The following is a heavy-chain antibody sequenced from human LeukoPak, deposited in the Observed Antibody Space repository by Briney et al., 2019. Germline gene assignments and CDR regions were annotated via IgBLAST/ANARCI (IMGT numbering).Heavy chain of an antibody. CDR2: ISSSSSYT. CDR3: ARNYYGSSALDAFDI. D-gene: IGHD3-22*01. J-gene: IGHJ3*02. CDR1: GFTFSDYY. Sequence: PGGSLRLSCAASGFTFSDYYMSWIRQAPGKGLEWVSYISSSSSYTNYADSVKGRFTISRDNAKNSLYLQMNSLRAEDTAVYYCARNYYGSSALDAFDIWGQGTMVTVSS. V-gene: IGHV3-11*03.